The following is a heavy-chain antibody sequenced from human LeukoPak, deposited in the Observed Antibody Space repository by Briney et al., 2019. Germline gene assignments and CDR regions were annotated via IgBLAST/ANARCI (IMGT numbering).Heavy chain of an antibody. Sequence: PGGSLRLSCAASGTTFESYAMNWVRQAPGKGLEWVSFISGDGGTTYYADSVKGRFTISRDNSKTSLYLQVSSLRTEDTALYYCAKDQGASGWGAFDYWGQGTLVTVSS. D-gene: IGHD6-19*01. J-gene: IGHJ4*02. CDR2: ISGDGGTT. V-gene: IGHV3-43*02. CDR3: AKDQGASGWGAFDY. CDR1: GTTFESYA.